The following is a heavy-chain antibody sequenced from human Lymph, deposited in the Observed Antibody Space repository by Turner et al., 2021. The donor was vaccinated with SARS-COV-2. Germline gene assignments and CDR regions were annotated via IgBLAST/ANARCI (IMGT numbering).Heavy chain of an antibody. CDR2: IHYSGST. V-gene: IGHV4-59*08. CDR1: GGSSSSYY. D-gene: IGHD6-19*01. Sequence: QVQLQESGLALVKPSETLSLTCPVSGGSSSSYYWSWIRLPPGKGLEWIGYIHYSGSTNYNPSLRSRVTISVDTTKNQFPLKLNSVTAADTAVYYCARHGFSGWYGGGMDVWGQGTTVTVSS. CDR3: ARHGFSGWYGGGMDV. J-gene: IGHJ6*02.